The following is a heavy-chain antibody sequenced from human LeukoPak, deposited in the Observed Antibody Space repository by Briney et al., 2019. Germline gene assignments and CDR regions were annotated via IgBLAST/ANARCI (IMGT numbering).Heavy chain of an antibody. D-gene: IGHD2-2*01. V-gene: IGHV3-66*02. CDR2: IYSGGST. Sequence: GGSLRLSCAASGFTVSSNYMSWVRQAPGKGLEWVSVIYSGGSTYYADSVKGRFTISRDNSKNTLYLQMNSLRAEDTAVYYCAREHQLLYLYYWGQGTLVTVSS. J-gene: IGHJ4*02. CDR1: GFTVSSNY. CDR3: AREHQLLYLYY.